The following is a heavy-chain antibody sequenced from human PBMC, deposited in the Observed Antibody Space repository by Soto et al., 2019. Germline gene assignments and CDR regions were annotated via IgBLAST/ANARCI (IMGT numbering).Heavy chain of an antibody. CDR1: GGSFSGYY. D-gene: IGHD5-18*01. CDR3: ARGLIRGYSYDFVY. J-gene: IGHJ4*02. CDR2: INHSGST. V-gene: IGHV4-34*01. Sequence: SETLSLTCAVYGGSFSGYYWSWIRQPPGKGLEWIGEINHSGSTNYNPSLKSRVTISVDTSKNQFSLKLSSVTAADTAVYYCARGLIRGYSYDFVYWGQGTLVTVS.